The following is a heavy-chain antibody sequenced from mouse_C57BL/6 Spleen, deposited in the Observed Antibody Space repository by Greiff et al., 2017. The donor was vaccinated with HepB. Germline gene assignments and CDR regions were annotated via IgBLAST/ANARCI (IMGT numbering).Heavy chain of an antibody. CDR3: ARWDDNWGFAY. D-gene: IGHD4-1*01. Sequence: QVQLKQSGPELVKPGASVKLSCKASGYTFTSYDINWVKQRPGQGLEWIGWIYPRDGSTKYNEKFKGKATLTVDTSSSTAYMELHSLTSEDSAVYFCARWDDNWGFAYWGQGTLVTVSA. J-gene: IGHJ3*01. CDR1: GYTFTSYD. CDR2: IYPRDGST. V-gene: IGHV1-85*01.